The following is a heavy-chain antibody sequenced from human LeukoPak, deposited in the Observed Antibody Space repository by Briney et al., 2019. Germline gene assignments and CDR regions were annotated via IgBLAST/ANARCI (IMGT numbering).Heavy chain of an antibody. CDR1: GFTFSSYW. D-gene: IGHD3-10*01. Sequence: PGGSLRLSCAAASGFTFSSYWMHWVRQAPGKGLVWVSGINIDGRSTGNADSVKGRFTISRDNAKNTLYLQMNSLRAEDTAVYYCARGNHYGSDYWGQGTLVTVSS. V-gene: IGHV3-74*01. CDR2: INIDGRST. J-gene: IGHJ4*02. CDR3: ARGNHYGSDY.